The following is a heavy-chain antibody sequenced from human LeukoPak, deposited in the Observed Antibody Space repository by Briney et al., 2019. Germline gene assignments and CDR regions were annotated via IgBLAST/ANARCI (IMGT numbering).Heavy chain of an antibody. CDR3: SRSPYGCVYYFDY. CDR2: ISPRSYGGTT. CDR1: GFTFGDHA. Sequence: GGSLRLSCTASGFTFGDHAMSWVRQAPGKGLEGVGFISPRSYGGTTKYAAYVKGRFTISRDDSKSIAYLQMNSLKTEDTALYYCSRSPYGCVYYFDYWGQGTLVTVSS. D-gene: IGHD4-17*01. J-gene: IGHJ4*02. V-gene: IGHV3-49*04.